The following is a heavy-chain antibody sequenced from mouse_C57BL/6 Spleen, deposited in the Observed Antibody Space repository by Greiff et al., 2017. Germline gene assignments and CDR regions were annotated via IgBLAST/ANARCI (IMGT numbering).Heavy chain of an antibody. J-gene: IGHJ2*01. D-gene: IGHD1-1*01. CDR1: GYSFTGYY. Sequence: EVQLVESGPELVKPGASVKISCKASGYSFTGYYMNWVKQSPEKSLEWIGEINPSTGGTTYNQKFKAKATLTVDKSSSTAYMQLKSLTSEDSAVYYCARLLRGYFDYWGQGTTLTVSS. V-gene: IGHV1-42*01. CDR3: ARLLRGYFDY. CDR2: INPSTGGT.